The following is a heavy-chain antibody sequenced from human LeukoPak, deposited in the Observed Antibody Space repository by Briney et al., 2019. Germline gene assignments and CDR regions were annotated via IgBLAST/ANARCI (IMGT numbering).Heavy chain of an antibody. CDR3: ARRPNYDFWSGYQTGYFDY. Sequence: GESLKISCKGSGYSFTNYWIGWVRQMPGKGLEWMGIIYPGDSDTRYSPSFQGQVTISADKSISTAYLQWSSLKASDTAMYYCARRPNYDFWSGYQTGYFDYWGQGTLVTVSS. J-gene: IGHJ4*02. D-gene: IGHD3-3*01. CDR2: IYPGDSDT. V-gene: IGHV5-51*01. CDR1: GYSFTNYW.